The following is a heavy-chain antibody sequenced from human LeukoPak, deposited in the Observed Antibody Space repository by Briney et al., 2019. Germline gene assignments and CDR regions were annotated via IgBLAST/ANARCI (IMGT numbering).Heavy chain of an antibody. J-gene: IGHJ4*02. V-gene: IGHV3-21*04. CDR3: ANSRGSWPADFDY. CDR2: ITSTGSYI. Sequence: PGGSLRLSCAASAFSFSDYNMNWVRQAPGKGLEWVSSITSTGSYIYYADSVKGRFTISRDNAKNSLYLQMNSLRAEDTAVYYCANSRGSWPADFDYWGQGTLVTVSS. CDR1: AFSFSDYN. D-gene: IGHD1-26*01.